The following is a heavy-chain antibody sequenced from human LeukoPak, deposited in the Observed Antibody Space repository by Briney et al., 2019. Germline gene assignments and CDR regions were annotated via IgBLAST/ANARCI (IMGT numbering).Heavy chain of an antibody. V-gene: IGHV1-69*13. CDR2: IIPIFGTA. Sequence: ASVNVSCKASGGTFSSYAISWVRQAPGQGLEWMGGIIPIFGTANYAQKFQGRVTITADESTSTAYMELSSLRSEDTAVYYCALADIVVVPAAHYYYYGMDVWGKGTTVTVSS. CDR3: ALADIVVVPAAHYYYYGMDV. CDR1: GGTFSSYA. J-gene: IGHJ6*04. D-gene: IGHD2-2*01.